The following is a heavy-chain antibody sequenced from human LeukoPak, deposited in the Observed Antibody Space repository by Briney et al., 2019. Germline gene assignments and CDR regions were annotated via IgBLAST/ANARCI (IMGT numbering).Heavy chain of an antibody. CDR3: STTVTGIAGMDV. D-gene: IGHD4-17*01. Sequence: PGGSLRLSCAASGFTVTNAWMSWVRQTPGKGLEWVARIISKAGGGTTDYASPVKGGLIISRDDSKNMLYLQMNSLTIEDTAVYYCSTTVTGIAGMDVWGKGTTVTVSS. J-gene: IGHJ6*03. V-gene: IGHV3-15*01. CDR1: GFTVTNAW. CDR2: IISKAGGGTT.